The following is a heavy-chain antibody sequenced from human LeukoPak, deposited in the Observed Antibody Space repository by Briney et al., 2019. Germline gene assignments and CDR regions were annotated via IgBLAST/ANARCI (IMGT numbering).Heavy chain of an antibody. Sequence: SETLSLTCSVSGGSLTSYYWGWIRQPPGKGLEFIGYIHSDGTTNYDSPLQSRVAISLDTSKIQFSLRLYSVTAADTALYFCARLNFRGGEALHFDSWGQGTLVTVSS. J-gene: IGHJ4*02. D-gene: IGHD3-16*01. V-gene: IGHV4-4*09. CDR3: ARLNFRGGEALHFDS. CDR2: IHSDGTT. CDR1: GGSLTSYY.